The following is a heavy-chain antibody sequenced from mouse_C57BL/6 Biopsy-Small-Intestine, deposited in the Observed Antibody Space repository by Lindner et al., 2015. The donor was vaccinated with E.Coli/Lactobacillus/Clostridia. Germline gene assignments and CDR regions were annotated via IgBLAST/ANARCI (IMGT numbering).Heavy chain of an antibody. Sequence: LQESGPELVKPGASVKMSCKASGYTFTDYSIYWVKQSHGKSLEWIGYIDPNNGGTNYNQKFKVKASLTVNQSSSTAYMELRSLTSEDSAVYYYARSPVWFPYWGQGTLVTASA. V-gene: IGHV1-22*01. CDR2: IDPNNGGT. J-gene: IGHJ3*01. CDR3: ARSPVWFPY. CDR1: GYTFTDYS.